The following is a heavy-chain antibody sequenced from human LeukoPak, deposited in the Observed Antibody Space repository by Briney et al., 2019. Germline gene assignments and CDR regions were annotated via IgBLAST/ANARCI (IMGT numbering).Heavy chain of an antibody. V-gene: IGHV3-23*01. CDR1: GFTFSSYA. D-gene: IGHD2-2*01. Sequence: AGGSLRLSCTASGFTFSSYAMSWVRQAPGKGLEWVSVISTNGGMTSYADSVKGRLTISRDNSKNTLYLQMSSLRAEDTAVYYCAKEPREYCSSTSCPNWIDPWGQGTLVTVSS. CDR3: AKEPREYCSSTSCPNWIDP. J-gene: IGHJ5*02. CDR2: ISTNGGMT.